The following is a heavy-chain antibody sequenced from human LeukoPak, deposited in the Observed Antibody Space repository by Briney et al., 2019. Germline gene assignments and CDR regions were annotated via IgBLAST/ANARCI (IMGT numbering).Heavy chain of an antibody. CDR2: ISGNGGRT. V-gene: IGHV3-23*01. CDR3: AKGGYYGSGTYYNYYFDY. D-gene: IGHD3-10*01. CDR1: GFTFSILD. Sequence: QAGGSLRLSCAASGFTFSILDMSWVRQAPGKGLEWVSAISGNGGRTYYADSVKGRFTISRDNSKNTLYLQMNSLRAEDTAVYYCAKGGYYGSGTYYNYYFDYWGQGTLVTVSS. J-gene: IGHJ4*02.